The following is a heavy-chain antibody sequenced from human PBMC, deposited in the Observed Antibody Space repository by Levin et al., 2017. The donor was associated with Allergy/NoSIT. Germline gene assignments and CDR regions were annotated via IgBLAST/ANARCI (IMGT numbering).Heavy chain of an antibody. J-gene: IGHJ4*02. Sequence: GGSLRLSCAASGFTFSGSAMHWVRQASGKGLEWVGRIRSKANNYATAYAASVKGRFTISRDDSKNTAYLQMNSLKTEDTAVYYCTRGYCSGGSCYSGDYLGQGTLVTVSS. CDR2: IRSKANNYAT. D-gene: IGHD2-15*01. V-gene: IGHV3-73*01. CDR1: GFTFSGSA. CDR3: TRGYCSGGSCYSGDY.